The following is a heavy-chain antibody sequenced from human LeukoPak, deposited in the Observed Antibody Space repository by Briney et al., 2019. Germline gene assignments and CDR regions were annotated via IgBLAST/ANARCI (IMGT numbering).Heavy chain of an antibody. CDR2: IYYSGST. J-gene: IGHJ4*02. D-gene: IGHD3-3*01. CDR3: ARVYYDFWSGYPSYFDY. CDR1: GGSISSGGYY. Sequence: SETLSLTCTVSGGSISSGGYYWSWIRQHPGKGLEWIGYIYYSGSTYCNPSLKSRVTISVDTSKNQFSLKLSSVTAADTAVYYCARVYYDFWSGYPSYFDYWGQGTLVTVSS. V-gene: IGHV4-31*03.